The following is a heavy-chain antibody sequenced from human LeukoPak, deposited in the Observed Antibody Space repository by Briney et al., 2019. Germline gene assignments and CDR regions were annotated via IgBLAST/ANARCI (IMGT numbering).Heavy chain of an antibody. J-gene: IGHJ4*02. Sequence: SETLSLTCTVSGVSISSGGYYWSWIRQHPGKGLEWIGRIYASGNTDYNPSLKGRVTMTVDTSKNQFSLNLSSVTAADTAVYYCARGRGSSWYYFDSWGQGTLVTVSS. D-gene: IGHD6-13*01. CDR3: ARGRGSSWYYFDS. CDR1: GVSISSGGYY. CDR2: IYASGNT. V-gene: IGHV4-61*08.